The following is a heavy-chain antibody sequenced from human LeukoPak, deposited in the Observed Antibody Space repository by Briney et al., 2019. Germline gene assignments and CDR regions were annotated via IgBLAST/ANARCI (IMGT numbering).Heavy chain of an antibody. CDR3: ARESLGYCSGSTCYYFYMDF. D-gene: IGHD2-15*01. CDR1: ASTFSSYS. Sequence: GGCLRLSCPPSASTFSSYSMNWVRQAPGKGLEWLSYIIVSSSTIYYADSVKGRFTISRDNAKNSQYLQMNSLRAEDTAVYYCARESLGYCSGSTCYYFYMDFWGKGTTVTVSS. J-gene: IGHJ6*03. CDR2: IIVSSSTI. V-gene: IGHV3-48*04.